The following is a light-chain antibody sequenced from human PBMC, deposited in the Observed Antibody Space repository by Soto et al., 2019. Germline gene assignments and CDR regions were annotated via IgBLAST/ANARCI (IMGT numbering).Light chain of an antibody. CDR3: QQYNTYPWT. J-gene: IGKJ1*01. Sequence: DIQMTQSPSTLSASVGERVTITCRASQTVNTWLAWYQQRPGRAPRLLIYDSSSLESGVPSRFGGSGSGTEFTLTISSLQPDDFATYYCQQYNTYPWTFAQGTKVDIK. CDR2: DSS. V-gene: IGKV1-5*01. CDR1: QTVNTW.